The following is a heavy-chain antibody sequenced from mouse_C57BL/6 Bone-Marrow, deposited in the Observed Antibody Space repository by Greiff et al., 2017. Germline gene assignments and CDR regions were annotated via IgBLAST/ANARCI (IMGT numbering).Heavy chain of an antibody. CDR1: GYTFTSYW. V-gene: IGHV1-55*01. CDR3: ASYGSRIDY. Sequence: VQLKESGAELVKPGASVKMSCKASGYTFTSYWITWVKQRPGQGLEWIGDIYPGSGSTNYNEKFKSKATLTVDTSSSTAYMQLSSLTSEDSAVYYCASYGSRIDYWGQGTTLTVSS. D-gene: IGHD1-1*01. J-gene: IGHJ2*01. CDR2: IYPGSGST.